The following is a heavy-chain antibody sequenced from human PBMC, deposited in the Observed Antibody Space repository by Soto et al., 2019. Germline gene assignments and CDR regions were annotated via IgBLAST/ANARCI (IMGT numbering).Heavy chain of an antibody. V-gene: IGHV3-23*01. J-gene: IGHJ4*02. CDR3: AKDQSRARLAPDY. CDR2: ISGSGGST. D-gene: IGHD6-19*01. Sequence: GGSLRLSCAASGFTFSSYAMGWVRQAPGKGLEWVSAISGSGGSTYYADSVKGRFTISRDNSKNTLYLQMSSLRAEDTAVYYCAKDQSRARLAPDYWGQGTLVTVSS. CDR1: GFTFSSYA.